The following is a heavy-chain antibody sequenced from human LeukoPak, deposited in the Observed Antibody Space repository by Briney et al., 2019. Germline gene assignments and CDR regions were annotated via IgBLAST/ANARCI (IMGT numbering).Heavy chain of an antibody. J-gene: IGHJ3*02. Sequence: SVNGSCKASGFSFTNSAVQWVRQARGQRLEWIGWIVVGSGNTIYVQKFQERVTITRDMTTSTAYMELSSLRSEDTAVYYCAAAYIGGAMVTNVFDIWGQGTMVTVSS. V-gene: IGHV1-58*01. D-gene: IGHD5-18*01. CDR3: AAAYIGGAMVTNVFDI. CDR2: IVVGSGNT. CDR1: GFSFTNSA.